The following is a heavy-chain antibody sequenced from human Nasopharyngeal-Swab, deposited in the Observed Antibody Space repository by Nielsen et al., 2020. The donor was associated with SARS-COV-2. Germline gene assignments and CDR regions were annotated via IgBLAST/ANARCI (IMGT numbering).Heavy chain of an antibody. D-gene: IGHD2-21*02. J-gene: IGHJ4*02. CDR1: GFTFSSSA. CDR2: ISGHTGNS. CDR3: AKDGDWNYRFWFSF. V-gene: IGHV3-23*01. Sequence: GESLKISCAASGFTFSSSAMSWVRQAPGKGLEWLSTISGHTGNSYYRDSVRGRFPISRDHPKNTLYLQLNSLRAEDTAVYYCAKDGDWNYRFWFSFWGQGTLVTVSS.